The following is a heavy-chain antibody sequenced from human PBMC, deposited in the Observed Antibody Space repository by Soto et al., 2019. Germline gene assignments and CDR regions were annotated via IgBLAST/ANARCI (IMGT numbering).Heavy chain of an antibody. V-gene: IGHV1-69*13. CDR2: IIPIFGTA. CDR3: AKRASSGYCSGGSCWNWFDP. Sequence: SVKVSCKASGGIFSSYAISWVRQAPGQGLEWMGGIIPIFGTANYAQKFQGRVTITADESTSTAYMELSSLRSEDTAVYYCAKRASSGYCSGGSCWNWFDPWGQGTLVTVSS. CDR1: GGIFSSYA. D-gene: IGHD2-15*01. J-gene: IGHJ5*02.